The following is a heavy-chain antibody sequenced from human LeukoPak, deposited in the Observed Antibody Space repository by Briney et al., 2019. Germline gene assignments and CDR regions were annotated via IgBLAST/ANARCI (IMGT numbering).Heavy chain of an antibody. V-gene: IGHV4-59*01. Sequence: SETLSLTCTVSGGSISSYYWSWIRQPPGKGLEWIGYIYYSGSTNYNPSLKSRVTISVDTSKNQSSLKLGSVTAADTAVYYCAGKMVRGVIAYWGQGTLVTVSS. CDR1: GGSISSYY. D-gene: IGHD3-10*01. CDR3: AGKMVRGVIAY. CDR2: IYYSGST. J-gene: IGHJ4*02.